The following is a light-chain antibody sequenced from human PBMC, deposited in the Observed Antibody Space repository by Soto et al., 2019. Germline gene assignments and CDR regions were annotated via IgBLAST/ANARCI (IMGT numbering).Light chain of an antibody. CDR2: LNRDGSH. V-gene: IGLV4-69*01. Sequence: QPVLTQSPSASASLGASVKLTCTLSSGHSNYAIAWHQQQPEKGPRYLMKLNRDGSHSKGDGIPNSFSGSSSGAERYLTIPSLQSEDEADYYCQTWGTGIVIFGGGTKLTVL. CDR1: SGHSNYA. J-gene: IGLJ2*01. CDR3: QTWGTGIVI.